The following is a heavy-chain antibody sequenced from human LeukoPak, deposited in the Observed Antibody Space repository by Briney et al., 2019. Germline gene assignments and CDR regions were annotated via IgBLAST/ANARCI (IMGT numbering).Heavy chain of an antibody. Sequence: QTGGSLRLSCAASGFTFSSYAMSWVRQAPGKGLEWVSAISGSGGSTYYADSVKGRFTISRDNSKNTLYLQMNSLGAEDTAVYYCAKEPRTYYYDSSGPPYMDVWGKGTTVTISS. CDR2: ISGSGGST. V-gene: IGHV3-23*01. CDR3: AKEPRTYYYDSSGPPYMDV. J-gene: IGHJ6*03. CDR1: GFTFSSYA. D-gene: IGHD3-22*01.